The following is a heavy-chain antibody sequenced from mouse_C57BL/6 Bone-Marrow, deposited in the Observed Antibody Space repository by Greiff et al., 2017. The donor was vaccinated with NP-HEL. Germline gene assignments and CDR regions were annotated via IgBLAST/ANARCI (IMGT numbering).Heavy chain of an antibody. CDR1: GFSLTSYG. V-gene: IGHV2-2*01. CDR2: IWSGGST. Sequence: VKLMESGPGLVQPSQSLSITCTVSGFSLTSYGVHWVRQSPGKGLEWLGVIWSGGSTDYNAAFISRLSISKDNSKSQVFFKMNSLQADDTAIYYCARKGYYGYYAMDYWGQGTSVTVSS. J-gene: IGHJ4*01. D-gene: IGHD1-2*01. CDR3: ARKGYYGYYAMDY.